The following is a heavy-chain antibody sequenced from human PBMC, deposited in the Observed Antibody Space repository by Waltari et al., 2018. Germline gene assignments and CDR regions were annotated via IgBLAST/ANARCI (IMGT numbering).Heavy chain of an antibody. D-gene: IGHD6-13*01. CDR3: AKDRGGTAAGYLDY. CDR1: AFTFSNYG. J-gene: IGHJ4*02. V-gene: IGHV3-30*02. CDR2: IRDDGSDK. Sequence: QVQLVESGGGVVQPGGSLKRSCAASAFTFSNYGLHWVRQVPVKGLEWVAFIRDDGSDKNYVDSVKGRFTISRDNSKNTLYLQMNSLRVEDTAVYYCAKDRGGTAAGYLDYWGQGTLVTVSS.